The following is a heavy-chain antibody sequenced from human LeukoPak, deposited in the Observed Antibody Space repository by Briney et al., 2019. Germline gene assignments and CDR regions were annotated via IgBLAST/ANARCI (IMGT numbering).Heavy chain of an antibody. J-gene: IGHJ4*02. V-gene: IGHV3-53*01. Sequence: GGSLRLSCAASGFTVSSSYMSWVRQAPGKGLEWVSVIFKNNNTYYTDSVKGRFTISRDNSKNTLYLQMNSLRAEDTAVYYCAREGYSYGFDYWGQGTLVTVSS. D-gene: IGHD5-18*01. CDR1: GFTVSSSY. CDR2: IFKNNNT. CDR3: AREGYSYGFDY.